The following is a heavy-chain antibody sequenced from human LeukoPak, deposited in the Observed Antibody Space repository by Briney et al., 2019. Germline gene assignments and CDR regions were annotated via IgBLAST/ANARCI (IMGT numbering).Heavy chain of an antibody. Sequence: PSETLSHTCTVSGGSISSYYWSWIRQPPGKGLEWIGYIYYSGSTNYNPSLKSRVTISVDTSKNQFSLKLSSVTAADTAVYYCAREASYYDSSGYACGAFDIWGQGTMVTVSS. J-gene: IGHJ3*02. V-gene: IGHV4-59*01. CDR3: AREASYYDSSGYACGAFDI. CDR1: GGSISSYY. CDR2: IYYSGST. D-gene: IGHD3-22*01.